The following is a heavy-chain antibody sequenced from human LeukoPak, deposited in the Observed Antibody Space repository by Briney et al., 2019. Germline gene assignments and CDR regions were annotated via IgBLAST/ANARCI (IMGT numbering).Heavy chain of an antibody. Sequence: SETLSLTCTVSGGSISSYYWSWIRQPAGKGLGWIGRIYTSGSTNYNPSLKSRVTMSVDTSKNQFSLKLSSVTAADTAVYYCARDSGDYYDSSGAIDYWGQGTLVTVSS. CDR2: IYTSGST. D-gene: IGHD3-22*01. CDR1: GGSISSYY. J-gene: IGHJ4*02. V-gene: IGHV4-4*07. CDR3: ARDSGDYYDSSGAIDY.